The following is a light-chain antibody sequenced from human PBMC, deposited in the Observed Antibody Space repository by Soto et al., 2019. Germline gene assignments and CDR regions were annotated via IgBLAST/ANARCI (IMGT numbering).Light chain of an antibody. J-gene: IGKJ1*01. V-gene: IGKV3D-15*01. Sequence: EILMTQSPATLSVSPGKRATLSCRASQSVSTNLAWYQQKPGQAPRLLIYGASSRAIGIPDRFSGSGSGTDFTLTIGRLEPEDFAVYYCRQSLNPKTFGQGTKVDIK. CDR1: QSVSTN. CDR3: RQSLNPKT. CDR2: GAS.